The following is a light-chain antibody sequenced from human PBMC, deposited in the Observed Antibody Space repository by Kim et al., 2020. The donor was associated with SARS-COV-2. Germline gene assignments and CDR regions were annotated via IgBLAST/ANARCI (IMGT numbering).Light chain of an antibody. Sequence: ALAQTVRITCQGDILRAYFPSCYQQKPRQAPVLVIYGKNTRPSGIPDRFSGSFSGNTASLTITGTQAEDEADYYCASRDSSGDHLLFGGGTKLTVL. J-gene: IGLJ3*02. V-gene: IGLV3-19*01. CDR1: ILRAYF. CDR3: ASRDSSGDHLL. CDR2: GKN.